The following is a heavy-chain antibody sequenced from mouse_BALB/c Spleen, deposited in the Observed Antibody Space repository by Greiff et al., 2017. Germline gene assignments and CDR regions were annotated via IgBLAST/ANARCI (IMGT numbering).Heavy chain of an antibody. CDR1: GFTFSSFG. CDR3: ARSGYGNLPFDY. D-gene: IGHD2-10*02. J-gene: IGHJ2*01. V-gene: IGHV5-17*02. CDR2: ISSGSSTI. Sequence: EVKVEESGGGLVQPGGSRKLSCAASGFTFSSFGMHWVRQAPEKGLEWVAYISSGSSTIYYADTVKGRFTISRDNPKNTLFLQMTSLRSEDTAMYYCARSGYGNLPFDYWGQGTTLTVSS.